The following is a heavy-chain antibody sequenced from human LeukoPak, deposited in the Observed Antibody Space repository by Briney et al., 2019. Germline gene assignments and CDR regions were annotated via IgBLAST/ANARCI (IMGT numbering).Heavy chain of an antibody. J-gene: IGHJ4*02. CDR3: ARARPPAPDYYDSSGYSAPNYFDY. Sequence: SVKVSCKASGGTFSSYAISGVRQAPGQGLEWMGGIIPIFGTANYAQKFQGRVTITADESTSTAYMELSSLRSEDTAVYYCARARPPAPDYYDSSGYSAPNYFDYWGQGTLVTVSS. D-gene: IGHD3-22*01. CDR2: IIPIFGTA. CDR1: GGTFSSYA. V-gene: IGHV1-69*01.